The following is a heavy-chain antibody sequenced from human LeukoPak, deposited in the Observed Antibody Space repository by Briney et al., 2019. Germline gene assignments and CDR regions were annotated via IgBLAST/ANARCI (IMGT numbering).Heavy chain of an antibody. D-gene: IGHD3-22*01. CDR2: ISSGSSAI. J-gene: IGHJ4*02. CDR1: GFTFSSYS. Sequence: GGSLRLSCAASGFTFSSYSMNWVRQAPGKGLEWISYISSGSSAIYYADSVKGRFTISRDNAKNSLYLQTNSLRAEDTAVYYCARVEDSSGYYPFDYWGQGTLVTVSS. V-gene: IGHV3-48*01. CDR3: ARVEDSSGYYPFDY.